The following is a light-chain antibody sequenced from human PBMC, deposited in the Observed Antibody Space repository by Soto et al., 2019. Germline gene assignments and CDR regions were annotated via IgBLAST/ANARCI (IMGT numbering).Light chain of an antibody. CDR2: GAS. V-gene: IGKV3-15*01. Sequence: EIVMTQAPPTLSVSPGERATLFCRASQSVSSNLAWYQQKPGQAPRLLIYGASTRATGIPARFSGSGSGTEFTLTISSLQSEDFAVYYCQQYNNWPRTFGQGTKVDIK. CDR1: QSVSSN. CDR3: QQYNNWPRT. J-gene: IGKJ1*01.